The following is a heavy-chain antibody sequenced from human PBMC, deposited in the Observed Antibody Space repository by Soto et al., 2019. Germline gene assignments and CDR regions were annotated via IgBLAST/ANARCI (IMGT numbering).Heavy chain of an antibody. J-gene: IGHJ5*02. CDR2: IYHSGST. V-gene: IGHV4-30-2*01. CDR3: ARSVDP. CDR1: GGSISSGGHS. Sequence: SETLSLTCAVSGGSISSGGHSWSWIRQPPGKGLEWIGYIYHSGSTYYNPSLKSRVTISVDRSKNQFSLKLSSVTAADTAVYYCARSVDPWGQGTLVTVSS.